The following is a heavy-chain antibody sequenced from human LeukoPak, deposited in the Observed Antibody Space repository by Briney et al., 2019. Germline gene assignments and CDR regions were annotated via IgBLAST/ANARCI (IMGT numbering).Heavy chain of an antibody. D-gene: IGHD3-22*01. CDR1: GYTFTGYY. CDR2: INPNSGGT. CDR3: ARYDSSGYYPDRTFDY. J-gene: IGHJ4*02. V-gene: IGHV1-2*06. Sequence: ASVKVSCKASGYTFTGYYMHWVRQAPGQGLEWMGRINPNSGGTNYAQKFQGRVTMTRDTSISTVYMELSRLRSDDTAVNYCARYDSSGYYPDRTFDYWGQGTLVTVSS.